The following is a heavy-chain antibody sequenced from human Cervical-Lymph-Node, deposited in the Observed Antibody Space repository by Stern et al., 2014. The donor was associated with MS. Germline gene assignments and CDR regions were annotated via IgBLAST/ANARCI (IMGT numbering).Heavy chain of an antibody. CDR2: IYFSGST. V-gene: IGHV4-31*01. CDR3: ARLDYGMDV. Sequence: QVQLQESGPGLVKPSQTLSLTCTVSGGSLSSGSYYWSWIRQHPEKGLEWIGYIYFSGSTYYNPSLKSLVTMSVDTFKNQFSLKLSSVTAADTAVYYCARLDYGMDVWGQGTTVTVSS. CDR1: GGSLSSGSYY. J-gene: IGHJ6*02.